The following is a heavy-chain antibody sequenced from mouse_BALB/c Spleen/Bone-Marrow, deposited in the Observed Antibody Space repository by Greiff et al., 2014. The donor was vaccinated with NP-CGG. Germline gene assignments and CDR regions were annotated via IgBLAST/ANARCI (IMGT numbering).Heavy chain of an antibody. J-gene: IGHJ4*01. V-gene: IGHV1S56*01. CDR3: ARDTMDY. CDR1: GYTFTSYY. CDR2: IYPGNVNT. Sequence: VHVKQSVPELVKPGASVRISCKASGYTFTSYYIPWVKQRPGQGLEWIGWIYPGNVNTKYNEKFKGKATLTADKSSGTAYMQLSSLTSEDSAVYFCARDTMDYWGQGTSVTVSS.